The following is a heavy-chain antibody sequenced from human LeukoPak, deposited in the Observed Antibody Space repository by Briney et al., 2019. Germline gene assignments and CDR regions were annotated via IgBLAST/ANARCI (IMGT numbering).Heavy chain of an antibody. V-gene: IGHV3-9*03. D-gene: IGHD6-19*01. J-gene: IGHJ1*01. CDR3: AKSSPGYSSGWLQH. CDR1: GFTFDDYA. Sequence: GGSLRLSCAASGFTFDDYAMHWVRQAPGKGLEWASGISWNSGRIDYADSVKGRFTISRDNAKKSLYLQMNSLRAEDMALYYCAKSSPGYSSGWLQHWGQGTLVTVSS. CDR2: ISWNSGRI.